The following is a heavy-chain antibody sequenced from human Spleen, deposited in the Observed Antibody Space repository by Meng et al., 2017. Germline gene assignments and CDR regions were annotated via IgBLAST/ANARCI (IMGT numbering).Heavy chain of an antibody. V-gene: IGHV4-39*01. CDR3: VRRINTYGGWFDP. D-gene: IGHD3-16*01. Sequence: QMQLQESGPGLVTPSETLSLTCTVSGGSIRSNSYHWGWVRQPPGEGLEWIANIDYSGTTYYNPSLQSRVIISADTANNQFSLKLTSVTAADTGAYYCVRRINTYGGWFDPWGQGILVTVSS. CDR1: GGSIRSNSYH. CDR2: IDYSGTT. J-gene: IGHJ5*02.